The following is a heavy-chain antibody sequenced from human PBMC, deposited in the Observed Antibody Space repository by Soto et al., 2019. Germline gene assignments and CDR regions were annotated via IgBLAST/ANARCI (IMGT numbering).Heavy chain of an antibody. Sequence: GGSLRLSCAASGFTFSDYYMSWIRQAPGKGLEWVSYISSSGSTIYYADSVKGRFTISRDNAKNSLYLQMNSLRAEDTAVYYCARPVRTGYYTLYYYYYMDVWGKGTTVTVSS. CDR3: ARPVRTGYYTLYYYYYMDV. V-gene: IGHV3-11*01. CDR2: ISSSGSTI. D-gene: IGHD3-9*01. J-gene: IGHJ6*03. CDR1: GFTFSDYY.